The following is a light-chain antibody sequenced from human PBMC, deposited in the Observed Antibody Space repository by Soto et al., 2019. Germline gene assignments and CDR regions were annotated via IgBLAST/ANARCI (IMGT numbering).Light chain of an antibody. J-gene: IGLJ3*02. Sequence: QSVLTQPPSVSAAPGQQVTISCSGSSSNIENNFVSWYQQVPGTAPKLLIYDNGKRSSGIPDRFSGSKSGASATLGINGLQPGDEADYYCGSWDDILSAVLFGGGTKLTAL. CDR1: SSNIENNF. V-gene: IGLV1-51*01. CDR2: DNG. CDR3: GSWDDILSAVL.